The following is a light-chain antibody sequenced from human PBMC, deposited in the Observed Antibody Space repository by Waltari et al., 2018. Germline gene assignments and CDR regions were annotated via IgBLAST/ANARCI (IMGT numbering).Light chain of an antibody. Sequence: QTVVTQESSLTVSPGRAVTLTCASSAGAVTSVNYPNWIQQKPGQVPRSLIHSTTNSHSWTPARFSGSLLGGKAALTLSGVQPEDEAEYYCLLYDGSDQVFGGGTKLTVL. CDR1: AGAVTSVNY. CDR3: LLYDGSDQV. CDR2: STT. V-gene: IGLV7-43*01. J-gene: IGLJ3*02.